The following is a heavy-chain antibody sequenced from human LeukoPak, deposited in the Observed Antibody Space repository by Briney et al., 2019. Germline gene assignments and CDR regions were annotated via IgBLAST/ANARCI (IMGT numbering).Heavy chain of an antibody. CDR1: GYTFTGYY. CDR3: ARGHLAYCGGDCYSRGPWFDP. D-gene: IGHD2-21*02. V-gene: IGHV1-2*04. Sequence: GASVKVSCKASGYTFTGYYMHWVRQAPGRGLEWMGWINPNSGGTNYAQKFQGWVTMTRDTSISTAYMELSRLRSDDTAVYYCARGHLAYCGGDCYSRGPWFDPWGQGTLVTVSS. CDR2: INPNSGGT. J-gene: IGHJ5*02.